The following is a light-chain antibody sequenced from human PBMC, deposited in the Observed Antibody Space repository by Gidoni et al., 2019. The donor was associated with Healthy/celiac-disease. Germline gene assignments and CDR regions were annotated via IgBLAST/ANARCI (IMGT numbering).Light chain of an antibody. Sequence: EIVMTQSPATRSVSPGERATLSCRASQRVSSNLAWYQQKPGQAPRLLIYGASTRATGIPARFSGSGSGTEFTLTISSLQSEDFAVYYCQQYNNWPPLTFXGXTKVEIK. CDR1: QRVSSN. V-gene: IGKV3-15*01. J-gene: IGKJ4*01. CDR3: QQYNNWPPLT. CDR2: GAS.